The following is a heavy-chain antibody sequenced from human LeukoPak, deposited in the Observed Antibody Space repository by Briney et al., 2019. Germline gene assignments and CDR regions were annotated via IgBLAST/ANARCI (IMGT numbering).Heavy chain of an antibody. D-gene: IGHD3-16*01. V-gene: IGHV3-43*02. Sequence: GGSLRPSCAASGFTFDDYAIHWVRQGPGKGLEWIALISGDGGSTYYADSVKGRFTISRDNSKNSLFLQMNSLRSEDTALYYCAKDRDMITFGGTDSWGQGTLVTVSS. CDR2: ISGDGGST. J-gene: IGHJ4*02. CDR1: GFTFDDYA. CDR3: AKDRDMITFGGTDS.